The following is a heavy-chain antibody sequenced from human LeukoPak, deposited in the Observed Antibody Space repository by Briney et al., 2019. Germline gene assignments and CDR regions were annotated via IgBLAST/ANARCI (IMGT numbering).Heavy chain of an antibody. CDR3: ARSRSSSWNIFDF. D-gene: IGHD6-13*01. Sequence: GRSLRLSCAASGFTFSSYGMHWVRQAPGKGLEWVAVISYDGSNKYYADSVKGRFTISRDNSKNTLYLQMNSLRAEDTAVYYCARSRSSSWNIFDFWGQGTLVTVSS. J-gene: IGHJ4*02. V-gene: IGHV3-30*03. CDR1: GFTFSSYG. CDR2: ISYDGSNK.